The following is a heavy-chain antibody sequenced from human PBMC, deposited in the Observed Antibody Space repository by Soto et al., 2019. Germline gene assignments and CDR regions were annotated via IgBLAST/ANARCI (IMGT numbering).Heavy chain of an antibody. V-gene: IGHV3-23*01. Sequence: GGSLRLSCTASGFTFSTSAMSWVRQPPGRGLEWVSGISGSGAGTYYADSVKGRFTISRDNSKNTLYLQMSGLRAEDAAVYYCAKGPTVFGAVISFDYYYGMYVWGQGTPVTVSS. CDR3: AKGPTVFGAVISFDYYYGMYV. J-gene: IGHJ6*02. CDR2: ISGSGAGT. CDR1: GFTFSTSA. D-gene: IGHD3-3*01.